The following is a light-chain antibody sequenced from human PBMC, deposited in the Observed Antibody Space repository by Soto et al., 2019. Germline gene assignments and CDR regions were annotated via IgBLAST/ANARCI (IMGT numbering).Light chain of an antibody. CDR2: DAS. CDR3: QQRISWPLT. Sequence: DIVLTQSPATLSLSPGERATLSCRASQSVNGLLGWYQQRPGQAPRLLISDASKRATGIPARFSGSGFETDFTLTISSLEPEDFAVYYCQQRISWPLTFGGGTKVDIK. J-gene: IGKJ4*01. V-gene: IGKV3-11*01. CDR1: QSVNGL.